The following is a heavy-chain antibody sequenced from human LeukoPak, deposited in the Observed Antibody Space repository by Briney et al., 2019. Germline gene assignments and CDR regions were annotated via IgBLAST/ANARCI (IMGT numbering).Heavy chain of an antibody. Sequence: SETLSLTCTVSGGSIGSSSYYWGWIRQPPGKGLEWIGSIYYSGSTYYNPSLESRVTISVDTSKNQFSLKLSSVTAADTAVYYCARATSIAAAGTHYGMDVWGQGTTVTVSS. V-gene: IGHV4-39*01. CDR1: GGSIGSSSYY. J-gene: IGHJ6*02. CDR2: IYYSGST. D-gene: IGHD6-13*01. CDR3: ARATSIAAAGTHYGMDV.